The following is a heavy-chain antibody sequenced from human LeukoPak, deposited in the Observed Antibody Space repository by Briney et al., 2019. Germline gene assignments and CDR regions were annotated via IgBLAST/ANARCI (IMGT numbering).Heavy chain of an antibody. J-gene: IGHJ4*02. CDR1: VGTFSRYT. V-gene: IGHV1-69*04. D-gene: IGHD5-12*01. CDR3: ARDPPGMVATGTAFDY. CDR2: IIPILGIA. Sequence: GSSVKVSCKASVGTFSRYTLSWVRQAPGQGLEWMGRIIPILGIANYAQKFQGRVTITADKSTSTAYMELSSLRSEDTAVYYCARDPPGMVATGTAFDYWSQGTLVTVSS.